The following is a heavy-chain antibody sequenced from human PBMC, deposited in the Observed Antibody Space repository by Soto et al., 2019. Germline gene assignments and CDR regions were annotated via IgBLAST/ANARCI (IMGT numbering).Heavy chain of an antibody. D-gene: IGHD3-3*01. CDR1: GGYISSGDCY. CDR3: ARVGLRPYDFWSGYYPQDFDY. V-gene: IGHV4-30-4*01. CDR2: IYYIGST. Sequence: SETMSLPCTVSGGYISSGDCYWSWIRQHPEKSQKWIEYIYYIGSTYYNPSFKSRVTISVDTSKNQFSLKLSSVTAADTAVYCCARVGLRPYDFWSGYYPQDFDYWGQGTLVTVSS. J-gene: IGHJ4*02.